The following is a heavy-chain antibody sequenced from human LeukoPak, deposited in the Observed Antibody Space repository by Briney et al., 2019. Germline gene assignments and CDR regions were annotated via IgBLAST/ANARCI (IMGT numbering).Heavy chain of an antibody. V-gene: IGHV4-59*08. Sequence: KSSETLSLTCTVSGGSISSYYWSWIRQPPGKGLEWIGYIYYSGSTNYNPSLKSRVTISVDTSKNQFSLKLSSVTAADTAVYYCASGVRYCSSTSCYAFFQNWGQEPWSPSPQ. CDR3: ASGVRYCSSTSCYAFFQN. CDR1: GGSISSYY. D-gene: IGHD2-2*01. J-gene: IGHJ1*01. CDR2: IYYSGST.